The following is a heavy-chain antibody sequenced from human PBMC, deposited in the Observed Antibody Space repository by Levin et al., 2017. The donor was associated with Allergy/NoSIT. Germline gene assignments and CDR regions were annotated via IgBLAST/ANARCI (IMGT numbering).Heavy chain of an antibody. J-gene: IGHJ5*02. D-gene: IGHD1-7*01. V-gene: IGHV1-2*02. CDR2: INPDSGDT. CDR3: ARMLTGTWEWFDP. Sequence: ASVKVSCRASGYTFTGYYIHWVRQAPGQGLEWMGWINPDSGDTNDAQKFHGRVTMTRDTSINTAYMEVTRLRFDDTAVYFCARMLTGTWEWFDPWGPGTLVTVS. CDR1: GYTFTGYY.